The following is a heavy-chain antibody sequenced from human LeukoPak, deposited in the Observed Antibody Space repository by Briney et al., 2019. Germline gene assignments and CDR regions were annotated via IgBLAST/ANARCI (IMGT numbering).Heavy chain of an antibody. CDR3: AKDVYYYGAGSYPPYYYGMGV. J-gene: IGHJ6*02. CDR2: ISWNSGSI. D-gene: IGHD3-10*01. Sequence: SGGSLRLSCAASGFSFDDYAMHWVRQAPGKGLEWVSGISWNSGSIGYADSVRGRFTISRDNAKKSLYLQMNSLRVEDTALYYCAKDVYYYGAGSYPPYYYGMGVWGQGTTVTVSS. V-gene: IGHV3-9*01. CDR1: GFSFDDYA.